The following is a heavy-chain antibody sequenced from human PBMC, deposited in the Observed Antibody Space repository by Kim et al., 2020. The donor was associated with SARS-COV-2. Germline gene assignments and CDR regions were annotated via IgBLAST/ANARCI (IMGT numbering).Heavy chain of an antibody. V-gene: IGHV3-48*01. J-gene: IGHJ4*02. CDR1: GFTFNSYS. CDR3: AGRLDC. Sequence: GGSLRLSCAASGFTFNSYSMNWVRQAPGKGLEWVSYISSSSTAIYYADSVRGRFTISRDNAKNSLYLQMNSLRADDTAVYYCAGRLDCWGQGILVTVSS. CDR2: ISSSSTAI.